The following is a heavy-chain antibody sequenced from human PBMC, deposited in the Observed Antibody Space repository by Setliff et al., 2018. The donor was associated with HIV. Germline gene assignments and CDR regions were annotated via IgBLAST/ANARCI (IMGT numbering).Heavy chain of an antibody. CDR2: IYNSAST. V-gene: IGHV4-4*09. J-gene: IGHJ4*01. Sequence: KASETLSLTCTVSGDSISTDYCTWIRQPPGKGLEWLGYIYNSASTSYNPSLKSRVTISVDTSKNQFSLKLSSVTAADTVVYYCARLRYSVFDYWGHGTLVTVSS. CDR1: GDSISTDY. D-gene: IGHD3-9*01. CDR3: ARLRYSVFDY.